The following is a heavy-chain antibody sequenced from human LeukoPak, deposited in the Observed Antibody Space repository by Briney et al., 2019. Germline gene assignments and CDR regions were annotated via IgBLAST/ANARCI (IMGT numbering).Heavy chain of an antibody. D-gene: IGHD2-2*01. J-gene: IGHJ3*02. CDR1: GDSISSYY. CDR3: ASGDYCSTTSCPELDAFDI. V-gene: IGHV4-59*08. CDR2: IYYSGST. Sequence: SETLSLTCTVPGDSISSYYWSWIRQPPGKGLEWIGYIYYSGSTNYNPSLKSRVTISIDTSKNQFSLKLSSVTAADMAVYYCASGDYCSTTSCPELDAFDIWGQGTMVTVSS.